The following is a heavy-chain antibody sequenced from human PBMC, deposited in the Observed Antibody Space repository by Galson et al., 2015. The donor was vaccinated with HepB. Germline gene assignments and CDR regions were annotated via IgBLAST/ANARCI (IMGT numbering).Heavy chain of an antibody. V-gene: IGHV3-74*01. CDR1: GFTFSSYW. J-gene: IGHJ3*02. CDR3: ARDLCSGGSCYSLDAFDI. Sequence: SLRLSCAASGFTFSSYWMHWVRHAPGKGLVWVSRINSDGSSTSYADSVKGRFTISRDNAKNTLYLQMNSLRAEDTAVYYCARDLCSGGSCYSLDAFDIWGQGTMVTVSS. D-gene: IGHD2-15*01. CDR2: INSDGSST.